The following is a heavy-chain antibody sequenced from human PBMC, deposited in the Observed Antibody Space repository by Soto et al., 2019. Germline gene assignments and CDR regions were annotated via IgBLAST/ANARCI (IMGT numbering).Heavy chain of an antibody. V-gene: IGHV4-59*12. CDR1: GGSISSYY. J-gene: IGHJ4*02. CDR2: IYYSGST. D-gene: IGHD3-10*01. CDR3: ARDYYGSGSYYLN. Sequence: SETLSLTCTVSGGSISSYYWSWIRQPPGKGLEWIGYIYYSGSTNYNPSLKSRVTISVDTSKNQFSLKLSSVTAADTAVYYCARDYYGSGSYYLNWGQGTLVTSPQ.